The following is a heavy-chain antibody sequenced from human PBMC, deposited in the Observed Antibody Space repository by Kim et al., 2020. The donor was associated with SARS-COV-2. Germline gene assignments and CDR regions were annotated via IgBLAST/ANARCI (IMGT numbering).Heavy chain of an antibody. V-gene: IGHV3-30*02. D-gene: IGHD6-19*01. J-gene: IGHJ5*02. Sequence: VKGRLTVSRDNCKNTLYLQMNSLRAEDTAIYYCAKGAHSSCWPNNWFDPWGQGTLVTVSS. CDR3: AKGAHSSCWPNNWFDP.